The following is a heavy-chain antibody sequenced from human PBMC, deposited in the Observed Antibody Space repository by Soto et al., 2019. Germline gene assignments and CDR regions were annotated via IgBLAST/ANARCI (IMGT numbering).Heavy chain of an antibody. CDR1: GFTFSSYG. Sequence: GGSLRLSCXASGFTFSSYGMHWVRQAPGKGLEWVAVIWYDGSNKYYADSVKGRFTISRDNSKNTLYLQMNSLRAEDTAVYYCARADIVVVPGGYMDVWGKGTTVTVSS. D-gene: IGHD2-2*01. CDR2: IWYDGSNK. V-gene: IGHV3-33*01. CDR3: ARADIVVVPGGYMDV. J-gene: IGHJ6*03.